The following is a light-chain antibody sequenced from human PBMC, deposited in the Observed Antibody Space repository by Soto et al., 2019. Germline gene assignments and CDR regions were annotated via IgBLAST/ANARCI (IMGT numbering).Light chain of an antibody. Sequence: IVLTQSPGTLSSSPGERATLSCRASQSVSTNNLAWYQQRPGQAPRLLIYGASRRATGIPDRFSGSGSGTDFTLTISRLEPEDFAFYYCQHRSSWPLTFGGGTKVDIK. CDR2: GAS. V-gene: IGKV3D-20*02. CDR3: QHRSSWPLT. J-gene: IGKJ4*01. CDR1: QSVSTNN.